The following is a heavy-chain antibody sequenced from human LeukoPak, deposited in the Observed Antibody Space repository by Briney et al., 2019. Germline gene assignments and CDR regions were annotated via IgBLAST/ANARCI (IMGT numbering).Heavy chain of an antibody. CDR1: GFTFSSYS. V-gene: IGHV3-21*01. D-gene: IGHD3-10*01. CDR2: ISSSSSYI. CDR3: ARDRDYYGSGSWVDY. Sequence: PGGSLRLSCAASGFTFSSYSMNWVRQAPGKGLEWVSSISSSSSYIYYADSVKGRFTISRDNAKNTLYLQMNSLRAEDTAVYYCARDRDYYGSGSWVDYWGQGTLVTVSS. J-gene: IGHJ4*02.